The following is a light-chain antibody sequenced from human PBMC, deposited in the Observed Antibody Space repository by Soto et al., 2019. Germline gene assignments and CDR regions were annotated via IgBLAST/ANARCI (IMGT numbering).Light chain of an antibody. CDR1: SSDVGSYNL. Sequence: QSALTQPASVPGSPGQSITISCTGTSSDVGSYNLVSWYQQHPGKAPKLMIYEVSKRPSGVSNRFSGSKSGNTASLTISGLQAEDEADYYCCSYAGSSTDVVFGGGTKLTVL. J-gene: IGLJ2*01. CDR3: CSYAGSSTDVV. CDR2: EVS. V-gene: IGLV2-23*02.